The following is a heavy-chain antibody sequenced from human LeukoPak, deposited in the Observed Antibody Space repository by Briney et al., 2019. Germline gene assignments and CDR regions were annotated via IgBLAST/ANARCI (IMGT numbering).Heavy chain of an antibody. D-gene: IGHD6-19*01. CDR1: XW. V-gene: IGHV5-51*01. J-gene: IGHJ4*02. CDR3: ARSAVAGDPFDY. Sequence: XWIXWXRQXXXXGXEXMXIMYPGDSDTRYSPSFQGQVTISADKSISTAYLQWSSLKASDTAMYYCARSAVAGDPFDYWGQGTLVTVSS. CDR2: MYPGDSDT.